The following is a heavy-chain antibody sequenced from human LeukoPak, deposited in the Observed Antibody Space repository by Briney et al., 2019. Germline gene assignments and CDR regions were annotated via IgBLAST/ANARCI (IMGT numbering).Heavy chain of an antibody. J-gene: IGHJ6*01. CDR3: ARGLEVERSSAWSWGPKKFYYNVMDV. CDR1: GSTFTSSN. CDR2: MNPSSGNT. V-gene: IGHV1-8*01. Sequence: GASGKLCCKVAGSTFTSSNINWVRQAPGQGLGWMGGMNPSSGNTAYEQRFQGRVTMTRDTSTNTAFLQLTSLRSEDTAVYYCARGLEVERSSAWSWGPKKFYYNVMDVWGQGATVTVSS. D-gene: IGHD3-9*01.